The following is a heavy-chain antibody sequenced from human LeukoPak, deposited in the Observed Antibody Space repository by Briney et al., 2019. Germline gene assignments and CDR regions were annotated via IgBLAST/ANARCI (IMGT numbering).Heavy chain of an antibody. CDR3: ARRAVFDI. J-gene: IGHJ3*02. V-gene: IGHV4-59*01. CDR2: IYYSGST. CDR1: GGSISSYH. Sequence: SETLSLTCTVSGGSISSYHWSWIRQPPGKGLERIGYIYYSGSTNYNPSLKSRVTISVDTSKNQFSLKLSSVTAADTAVYYCARRAVFDIWGQGTMVTVSS.